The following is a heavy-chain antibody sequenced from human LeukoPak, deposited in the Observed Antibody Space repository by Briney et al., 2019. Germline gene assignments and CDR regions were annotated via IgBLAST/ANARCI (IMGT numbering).Heavy chain of an antibody. CDR3: ARVKSYRYGDNYYFDY. CDR2: ISSSGSYI. D-gene: IGHD3-16*02. Sequence: GGSLRLSCAASGFTFSSYEMNWVRQAPGKGLEWVSYISSSGSYIYYADSVKGRFTISRDNAKNSLYLQMNSLRAEDTAVYYCARVKSYRYGDNYYFDYWGQGTLVTVSS. J-gene: IGHJ4*02. V-gene: IGHV3-48*03. CDR1: GFTFSSYE.